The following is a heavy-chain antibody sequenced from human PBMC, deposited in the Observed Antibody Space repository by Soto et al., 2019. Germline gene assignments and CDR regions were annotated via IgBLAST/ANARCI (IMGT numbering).Heavy chain of an antibody. CDR2: INHSGST. CDR3: ARGWDSGYARGTIDY. Sequence: PSETLSITCAVYGGSFSGYYWSWIRQPPGKGLEWIGEINHSGSTNYNPSLKSRVTISVDTSKNQFSLKLSSVTAADTAVYYCARGWDSGYARGTIDYWGQGTLVTVSS. CDR1: GGSFSGYY. V-gene: IGHV4-34*01. J-gene: IGHJ4*02. D-gene: IGHD5-12*01.